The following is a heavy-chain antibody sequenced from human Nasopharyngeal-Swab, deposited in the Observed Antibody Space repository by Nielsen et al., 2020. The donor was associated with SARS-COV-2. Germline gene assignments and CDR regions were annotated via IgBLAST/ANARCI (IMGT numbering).Heavy chain of an antibody. CDR3: ARDGKYQVPDLSYYIDV. Sequence: WIRQPPGQGLEWIGSIYHSGGGYYNPSLKSRVTISVDTSKNQFSLKLSSVTAADTAVYYCARDGKYQVPDLSYYIDVWGKGTTVTAP. V-gene: IGHV4-38-2*02. J-gene: IGHJ6*03. CDR2: IYHSGGG. D-gene: IGHD2-2*01.